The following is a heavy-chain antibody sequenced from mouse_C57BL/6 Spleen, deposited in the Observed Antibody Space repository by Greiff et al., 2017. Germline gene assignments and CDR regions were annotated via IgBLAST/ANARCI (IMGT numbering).Heavy chain of an antibody. Sequence: VQLQQPGAELVKPGASVKLSCKASGYTFTSYWMHWVKQRPGQGLEWIGMIHPNSGSTNYNEKFKSKATLTVDKSSSPAYMQLSSLTSEDSAVYYCARSIYDGPYYAMDYWGQGTSVTVSS. J-gene: IGHJ4*01. CDR1: GYTFTSYW. V-gene: IGHV1-64*01. CDR3: ARSIYDGPYYAMDY. D-gene: IGHD2-3*01. CDR2: IHPNSGST.